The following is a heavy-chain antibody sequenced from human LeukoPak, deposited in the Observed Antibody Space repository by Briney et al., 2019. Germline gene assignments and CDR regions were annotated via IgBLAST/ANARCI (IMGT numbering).Heavy chain of an antibody. CDR2: ISYDGNTK. CDR1: GFTFSSYG. V-gene: IGHV3-30*18. Sequence: GRSLRLSCAASGFTFSSYGMHWVRQAPGKGLEWVAVISYDGNTKYYADSVKGRFTISRDKFKNTLYLQMHSLRAEDTAVYYCAKGGFGRSTIVVADFDYWGQGTLVTVS. D-gene: IGHD3-22*01. J-gene: IGHJ4*02. CDR3: AKGGFGRSTIVVADFDY.